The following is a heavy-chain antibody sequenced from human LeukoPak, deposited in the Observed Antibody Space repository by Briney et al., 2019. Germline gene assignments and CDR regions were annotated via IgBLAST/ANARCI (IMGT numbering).Heavy chain of an antibody. J-gene: IGHJ6*02. V-gene: IGHV3-30*18. CDR1: GFTISSYG. CDR3: AKEGLHYDILTGSIYYYGMDV. D-gene: IGHD3-9*01. CDR2: ISYDGSNK. Sequence: PGGSLRLSCAASGFTISSYGMHWVRQAPGKGLEWVAVISYDGSNKYYADSVKGRFTISRDNSKNTLYLQMNSLRAEDTAVYYCAKEGLHYDILTGSIYYYGMDVWGQGTTVTVSS.